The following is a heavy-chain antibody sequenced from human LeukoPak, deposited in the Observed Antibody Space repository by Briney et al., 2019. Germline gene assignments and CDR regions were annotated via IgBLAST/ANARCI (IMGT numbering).Heavy chain of an antibody. CDR2: IYYSGST. CDR3: ARKGVSDLYYFDS. Sequence: SETLSLTCTVSGGSISSYYWSWLRQPPGKGLEWMGNIYYSGSTNYNSSLKSRVTISVDTSKNQISLKLRSVTAADTAVYYCARKGVSDLYYFDSWGQGTLVTVSS. D-gene: IGHD3-16*01. CDR1: GGSISSYY. V-gene: IGHV4-59*08. J-gene: IGHJ4*02.